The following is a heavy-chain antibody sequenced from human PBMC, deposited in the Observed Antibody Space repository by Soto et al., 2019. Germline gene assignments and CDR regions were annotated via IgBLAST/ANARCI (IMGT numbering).Heavy chain of an antibody. Sequence: PSETLSLTCAVYGGSFSGYYWSWIRQPPGKGLEWIGEVNHSGSTNYNPSLKSRVTISVDTSKNQFSLKLSSVTAADTAVYYCARGRYLNGPIRFLEHNPNYYYYYMDVWGKGTTVTVSS. CDR1: GGSFSGYY. D-gene: IGHD3-3*01. CDR2: VNHSGST. V-gene: IGHV4-34*01. J-gene: IGHJ6*03. CDR3: ARGRYLNGPIRFLEHNPNYYYYYMDV.